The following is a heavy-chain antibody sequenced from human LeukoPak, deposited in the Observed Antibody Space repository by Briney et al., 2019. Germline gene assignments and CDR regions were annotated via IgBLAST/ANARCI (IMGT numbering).Heavy chain of an antibody. CDR1: GYTFIDYY. Sequence: GASAKVSCKASGYTFIDYYLHWVRQAPGQGLEWMGRINPNSGGAKYGQKFQGRVTMTRDTSVTTVYMELSRLRSDDTAVYYCARDGGYCSSTSCSTWGQGTLVTVSS. CDR2: INPNSGGA. D-gene: IGHD2-2*01. CDR3: ARDGGYCSSTSCST. J-gene: IGHJ5*02. V-gene: IGHV1-2*06.